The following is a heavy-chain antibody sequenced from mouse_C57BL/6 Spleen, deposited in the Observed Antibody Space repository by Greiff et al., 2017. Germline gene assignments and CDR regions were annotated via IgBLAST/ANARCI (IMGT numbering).Heavy chain of an antibody. Sequence: VQLQQSGPELVKPGASVKISCKASGYSFTSYYIHWVKQRPGQGLEWIGWIYPGSGNTKYNEKFKGKATLTADTSSSTAYMQLSSLTSEDSAVYDCAGDGSPVLFDYWGQGTTLTVSS. D-gene: IGHD2-3*01. J-gene: IGHJ2*01. CDR1: GYSFTSYY. CDR2: IYPGSGNT. V-gene: IGHV1-66*01. CDR3: AGDGSPVLFDY.